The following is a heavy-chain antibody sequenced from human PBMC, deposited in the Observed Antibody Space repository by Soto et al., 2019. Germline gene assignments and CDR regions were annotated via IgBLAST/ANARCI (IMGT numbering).Heavy chain of an antibody. D-gene: IGHD5-18*01. J-gene: IGHJ5*02. CDR3: ASQRYSYGYLGPTGVFNWFDP. Sequence: GASVKVSCKASGYTFTSYYMHWVRQAPGQGLEWMGIINPSGGSTSYAQKFQGRVTMTRDTSTSTVYMELSSLRSEDTAVYYCASQRYSYGYLGPTGVFNWFDPWGQGTLVTVSS. CDR1: GYTFTSYY. CDR2: INPSGGST. V-gene: IGHV1-46*01.